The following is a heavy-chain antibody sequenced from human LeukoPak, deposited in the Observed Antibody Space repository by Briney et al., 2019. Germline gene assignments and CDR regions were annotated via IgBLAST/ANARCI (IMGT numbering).Heavy chain of an antibody. D-gene: IGHD3-3*01. Sequence: PGGSLRVSCAASGFTFSNYNMNWVRQAPGKGLEWVSYISSSSTTIHYADSVRGRVTISRDNARNSLYLQMNSLRAEDTAVYYCARDFLEDVYWGQGTLVTVSS. CDR3: ARDFLEDVY. CDR2: ISSSSTTI. CDR1: GFTFSNYN. J-gene: IGHJ4*02. V-gene: IGHV3-48*01.